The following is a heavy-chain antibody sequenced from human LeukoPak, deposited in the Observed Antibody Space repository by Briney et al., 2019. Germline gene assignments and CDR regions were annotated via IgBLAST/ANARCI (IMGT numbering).Heavy chain of an antibody. CDR3: ARSPVRVERTNKEYYFDY. D-gene: IGHD5-24*01. Sequence: GASVKVSCKASGYTFTTYDINWVRQAPGQGLEWMGWMNPNSGNTGYALKFQGRVTITRHTSLSTAYMELSSLRSEDTAVYYCARSPVRVERTNKEYYFDYWGQGTLVTVSS. CDR2: MNPNSGNT. V-gene: IGHV1-8*03. J-gene: IGHJ4*02. CDR1: GYTFTTYD.